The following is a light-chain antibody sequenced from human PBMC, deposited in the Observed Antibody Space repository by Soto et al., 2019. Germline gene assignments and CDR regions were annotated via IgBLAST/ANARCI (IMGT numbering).Light chain of an antibody. CDR1: QSISTW. Sequence: DIQLTQSPSTLSASVGDRVSITCRASQSISTWLAWYQQKPGKAPTILIFAASSLESRPSHRFRARGPRTQFAPTLSRMQPDPFATYYCHPYSTYPSTFGKGNTLDIK. J-gene: IGKJ1*01. V-gene: IGKV1-5*01. CDR2: AAS. CDR3: HPYSTYPST.